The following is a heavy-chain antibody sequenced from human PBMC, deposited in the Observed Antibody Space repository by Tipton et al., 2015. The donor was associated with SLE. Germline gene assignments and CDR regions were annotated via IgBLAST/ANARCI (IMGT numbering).Heavy chain of an antibody. CDR3: ARDVEFSSVSSFGVIP. CDR2: IYYSGST. V-gene: IGHV4-34*01. D-gene: IGHD3-3*01. Sequence: TLSLTCAVYGGSFGDDYWSWIRQPPGKGLEWIGSIYYSGSTYYNPSLKSRVTISVDTSKNLFFLNLSSVTAADTAVYYCARDVEFSSVSSFGVIPWGQGILVTVSS. CDR1: GGSFGDDY. J-gene: IGHJ5*02.